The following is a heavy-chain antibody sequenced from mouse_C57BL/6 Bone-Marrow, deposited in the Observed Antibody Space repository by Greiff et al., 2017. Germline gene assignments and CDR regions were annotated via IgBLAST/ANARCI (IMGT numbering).Heavy chain of an antibody. CDR2: IDPSDSYT. CDR1: GYTFTSYW. CDR3: ARDDYDAWFAY. V-gene: IGHV1-50*01. Sequence: QVQLQQPGAELVKPGASVKLSCKASGYTFTSYWMQWVKQRPGQGLEWIGEIDPSDSYTNYNQKFKGKATLTVDTSSSTAYMQLSSLTSEDSAVYYGARDDYDAWFAYWGQGTLVTVSA. J-gene: IGHJ3*01. D-gene: IGHD2-4*01.